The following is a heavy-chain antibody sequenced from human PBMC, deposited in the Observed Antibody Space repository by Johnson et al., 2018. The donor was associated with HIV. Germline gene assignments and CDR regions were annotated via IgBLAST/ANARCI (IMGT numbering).Heavy chain of an antibody. J-gene: IGHJ3*02. V-gene: IGHV3-30*04. CDR1: GFTFSSYA. CDR3: ARGPIADDAFDI. Sequence: QVQLVESGGGVVQPGRSLRLSCVASGFTFSSYAMHWVRQAPGKGLEWVAVISYDGSNKDYADSVKGRFTISRDNSKNTLYLQMNSLRAEDTAVYFCARGPIADDAFDIWGQGTMVTVSS. CDR2: ISYDGSNK. D-gene: IGHD3-16*02.